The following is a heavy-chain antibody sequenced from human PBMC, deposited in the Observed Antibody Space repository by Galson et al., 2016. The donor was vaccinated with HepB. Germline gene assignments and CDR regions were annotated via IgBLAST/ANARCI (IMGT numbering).Heavy chain of an antibody. J-gene: IGHJ4*02. CDR2: INPSDSDT. D-gene: IGHD2-15*01. CDR3: ARRFCSGGSCYFDY. Sequence: QSGAEVKKPGESLRISCQDSGYSFTSYWITWVRQMPGKGLEWMGRINPSDSDTNYSPSCQGHVTISVDKSISTAYLQWRSLKASDTAIYYCARRFCSGGSCYFDYWGQGTLVTVSS. V-gene: IGHV5-10-1*01. CDR1: GYSFTSYW.